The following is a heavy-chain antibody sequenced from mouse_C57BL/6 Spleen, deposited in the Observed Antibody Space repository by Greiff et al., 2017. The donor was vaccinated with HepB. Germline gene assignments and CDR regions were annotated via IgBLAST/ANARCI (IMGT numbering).Heavy chain of an antibody. CDR1: GYTFTGYW. CDR3: ARPPSPGTKGAWFAY. V-gene: IGHV1-9*01. J-gene: IGHJ3*01. D-gene: IGHD4-1*01. Sequence: QVQLQQSGAELMKPGASVKLSCKATGYTFTGYWIEWVKQRPGHGLEWIGEILPGSGSTNYNEKFKGKATFTADTSANTAYMQLSSLTTEDSAIYYCARPPSPGTKGAWFAYWGQGTLVTVSA. CDR2: ILPGSGST.